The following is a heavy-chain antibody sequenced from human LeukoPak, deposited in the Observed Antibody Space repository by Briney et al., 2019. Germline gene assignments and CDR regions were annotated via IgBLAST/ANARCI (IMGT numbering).Heavy chain of an antibody. CDR3: ARYTVRGVVLYYFDY. V-gene: IGHV4-34*01. D-gene: IGHD3-10*01. Sequence: PSETLSLTCTVSGGSISNYYWSWIRQPPGKGLEWIGEINHSGSTNYNPSLKSRVTISVDTSKNQFSLKLSSVTAADPAVYYCARYTVRGVVLYYFDYWGQGTLVTVSS. CDR1: GGSISNYY. CDR2: INHSGST. J-gene: IGHJ4*02.